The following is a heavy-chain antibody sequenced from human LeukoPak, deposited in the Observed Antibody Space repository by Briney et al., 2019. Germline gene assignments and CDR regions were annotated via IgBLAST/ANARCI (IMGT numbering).Heavy chain of an antibody. CDR3: ARDLSYYGSGSYYYFDN. CDR1: GFTFSTYS. CDR2: IDSDSKYI. V-gene: IGHV3-21*01. Sequence: NPGGSLRLSCAASGFTFSTYSMNWVRHAPGKGLEWVSSIDSDSKYIFHADSVKGRFTISRDNAKNLLYLQMNSLRAEDTAVYYCARDLSYYGSGSYYYFDNWGQGTLVTVSS. D-gene: IGHD3-10*01. J-gene: IGHJ4*02.